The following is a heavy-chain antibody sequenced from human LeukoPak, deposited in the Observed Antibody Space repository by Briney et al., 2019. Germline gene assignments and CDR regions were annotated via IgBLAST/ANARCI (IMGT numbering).Heavy chain of an antibody. CDR1: GFTFSSYA. CDR3: VGEPLGGTDY. J-gene: IGHJ4*02. D-gene: IGHD3-10*01. CDR2: INDNGDGT. V-gene: IGHV3-23*01. Sequence: GGSLRLSCAASGFTFSSYAMSWVRQAPGKGLRWVSTINDNGDGTYYADSVTGRFTISRDNFYNTVSLQMNSLGDEDTGVYYCVGEPLGGTDYWGQGTLVTVSS.